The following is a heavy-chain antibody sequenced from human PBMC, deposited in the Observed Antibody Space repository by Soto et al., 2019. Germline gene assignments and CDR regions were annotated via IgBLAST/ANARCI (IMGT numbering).Heavy chain of an antibody. Sequence: EVQLVESGGGLVQPGGSLRLSCAASGFTVSSNYMSWVRQAPGKGLEWVSVIYSGGSTYYADSVKGRFTISRDNSKNTLYLQMNSLRAEDTAVYYCAREAGYCSSTSCLMGTWVYYMDVWGKGTTVTVSS. CDR2: IYSGGST. CDR3: AREAGYCSSTSCLMGTWVYYMDV. D-gene: IGHD2-2*01. CDR1: GFTVSSNY. J-gene: IGHJ6*03. V-gene: IGHV3-66*01.